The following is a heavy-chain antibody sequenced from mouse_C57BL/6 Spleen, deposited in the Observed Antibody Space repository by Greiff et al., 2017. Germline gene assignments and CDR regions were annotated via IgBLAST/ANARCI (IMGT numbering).Heavy chain of an antibody. Sequence: VQLKESGAELVRPGASVKLSCTASGFNIKDDYMHWVKQRPEQGLEWIGWIDPENGDTEYASKFQGKATITADTSSNTAYLQLSSLTSEDTAVYYCTGNFHYYGSSDWYFDVWGTGTTVTVSS. CDR2: IDPENGDT. V-gene: IGHV14-4*01. CDR1: GFNIKDDY. J-gene: IGHJ1*03. D-gene: IGHD1-1*01. CDR3: TGNFHYYGSSDWYFDV.